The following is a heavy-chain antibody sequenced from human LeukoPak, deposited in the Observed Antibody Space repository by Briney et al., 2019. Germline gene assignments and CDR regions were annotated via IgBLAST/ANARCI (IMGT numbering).Heavy chain of an antibody. CDR2: ITSSSSTI. D-gene: IGHD6-19*01. J-gene: IGHJ4*03. V-gene: IGHV3-48*02. CDR1: GFTFSSYS. CDR3: ARGSSSGFDY. Sequence: RGSPCLSCAASGFTFSSYSMNWVCQAPGKGLEWVSYITSSSSTIYYADSVKGRFTISRDNAKNSLYLQMNSLRDEDTAVYYCARGSSSGFDYWGHGRPVTVSS.